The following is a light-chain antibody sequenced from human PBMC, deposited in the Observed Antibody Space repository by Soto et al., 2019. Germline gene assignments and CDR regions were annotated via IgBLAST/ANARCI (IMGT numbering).Light chain of an antibody. V-gene: IGKV1-5*03. J-gene: IGKJ1*01. CDR3: QHYNSHSEA. CDR2: KAS. CDR1: QTLSSW. Sequence: DLRMTQSPSGLSGPVGDRVTISCQASQTLSSWLAWYQQKPGKAPKLLIYKASTLKSRVPSSFSGSGSGTEFTLTISSLQPDDFATYYCQHYNSHSEAFGQGTKVDIK.